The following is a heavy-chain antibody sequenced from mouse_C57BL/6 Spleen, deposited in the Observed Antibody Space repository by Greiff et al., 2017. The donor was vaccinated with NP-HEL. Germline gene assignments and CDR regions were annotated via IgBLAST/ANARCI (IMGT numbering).Heavy chain of an antibody. J-gene: IGHJ2*01. CDR2: IDPSDSYT. Sequence: QVQLQQPGAELEKPGASVKLSCKASGYTFTSYWMQWVKQRPGQGLEWIGEIDPSDSYTNYNQKFKGKATLTVDTSSSTAYMQLSSLTSEDSAVYYCARGAAQAPLDYWGQGTTLTVSS. V-gene: IGHV1-50*01. CDR1: GYTFTSYW. D-gene: IGHD3-2*02. CDR3: ARGAAQAPLDY.